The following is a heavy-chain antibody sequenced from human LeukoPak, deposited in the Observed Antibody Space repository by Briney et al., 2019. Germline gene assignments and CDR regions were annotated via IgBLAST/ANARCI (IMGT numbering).Heavy chain of an antibody. J-gene: IGHJ5*02. V-gene: IGHV1-2*02. Sequence: ASVKVSCKASGYTFTAYYLYWVRQAPGQGLEWMGWINPNSGGTSYAQKFQGRVSMTRDTSISTVYMELSSLRSDDTAVYYCARGFGGDPWGQGTLVTVSS. D-gene: IGHD4-23*01. CDR3: ARGFGGDP. CDR1: GYTFTAYY. CDR2: INPNSGGT.